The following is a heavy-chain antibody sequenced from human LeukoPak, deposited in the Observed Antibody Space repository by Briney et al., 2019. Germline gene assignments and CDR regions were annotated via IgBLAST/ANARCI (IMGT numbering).Heavy chain of an antibody. Sequence: PGGSLRLSCAASGFTFDDYGMNWVRQAPGKGLEWVSSIKWNGGSTGYADSVKGRFTISRDNAKNSLYLQMNSLRAEDTAVYYCAREQWYRWEYWGQGILVTVSS. V-gene: IGHV3-20*04. CDR1: GFTFDDYG. J-gene: IGHJ4*02. CDR3: AREQWYRWEY. CDR2: IKWNGGST. D-gene: IGHD1-26*01.